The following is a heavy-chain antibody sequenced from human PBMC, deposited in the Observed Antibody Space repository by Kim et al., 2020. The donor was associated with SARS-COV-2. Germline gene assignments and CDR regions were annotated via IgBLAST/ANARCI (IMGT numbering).Heavy chain of an antibody. CDR3: ARALITMIVGEDDAFDI. Sequence: GGSLRLSCAASGFTFSSYGMHWVRQAPGKGLEWVAVIWYDGSNKYYADSVKGRFTISRDNSKNTLYLQMNSLRAEDTAVYYCARALITMIVGEDDAFDIWGQGTMVTVSS. CDR1: GFTFSSYG. J-gene: IGHJ3*02. CDR2: IWYDGSNK. D-gene: IGHD3-22*01. V-gene: IGHV3-33*01.